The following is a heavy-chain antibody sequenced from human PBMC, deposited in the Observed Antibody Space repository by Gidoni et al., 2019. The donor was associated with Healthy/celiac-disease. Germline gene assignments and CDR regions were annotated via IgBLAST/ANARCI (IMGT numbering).Heavy chain of an antibody. Sequence: QVQLVQSGAEVKKPGASVKVSCKASGYTFTSYGISWVRQAPGQGLEWMGWISAYNGNTNYAQKLQGRVTMTTDTSTSTAYMELRSLRSDDTAVYYCARDSPGWFGELSTPPMLDYWGQGTLVTVSS. J-gene: IGHJ4*02. CDR3: ARDSPGWFGELSTPPMLDY. D-gene: IGHD3-10*01. CDR2: ISAYNGNT. V-gene: IGHV1-18*01. CDR1: GYTFTSYG.